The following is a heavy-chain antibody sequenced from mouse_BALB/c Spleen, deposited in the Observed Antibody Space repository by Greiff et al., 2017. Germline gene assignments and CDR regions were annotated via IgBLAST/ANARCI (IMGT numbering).Heavy chain of an antibody. V-gene: IGHV1-67*01. CDR3: ARGSYDYDEDYSMDY. CDR2: ISTYYGNT. Sequence: VQLQEPGPELVRPGVSVKISCKGSSYTFTDYAMHWVKQSHAKSLEWIGVISTYYGNTNYNHKFKGKATMTVDKSSSTAYMELARLTSEDSAVYYCARGSYDYDEDYSMDYWGQGTSVTVSS. D-gene: IGHD2-4*01. J-gene: IGHJ4*01. CDR1: SYTFTDYA.